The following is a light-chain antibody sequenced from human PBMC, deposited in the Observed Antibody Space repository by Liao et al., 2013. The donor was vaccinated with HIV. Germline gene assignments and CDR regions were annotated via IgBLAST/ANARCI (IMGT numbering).Light chain of an antibody. CDR1: DIGSKS. V-gene: IGLV3-21*04. CDR3: QVWDVSSDHWV. J-gene: IGLJ3*02. Sequence: SYELTQPPSVSVAPGKTARISCGGNDIGSKSVHWYQQKPGQAPVLVIYYDSDRPSGIPERFSGSNSGNTATLSISRVEAGDDADYYCQVWDVSSDHWVFGGGTKLTVL. CDR2: YDS.